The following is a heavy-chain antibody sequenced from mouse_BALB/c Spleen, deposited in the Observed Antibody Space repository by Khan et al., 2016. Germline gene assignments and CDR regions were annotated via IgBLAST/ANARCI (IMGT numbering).Heavy chain of an antibody. Sequence: EVELVESGGGLVQPGGSLRLSCATSGFTFTDYYMSWVRQPPGKALEWLGFIRNKATGYTTAYSASVKALFTISSDKSQSILYLQMNTLRAEDSATYYCARDWFACWGQGTLVTVSA. CDR3: ARDWFAC. CDR1: GFTFTDYY. J-gene: IGHJ3*01. CDR2: IRNKATGYTT. V-gene: IGHV7-3*02.